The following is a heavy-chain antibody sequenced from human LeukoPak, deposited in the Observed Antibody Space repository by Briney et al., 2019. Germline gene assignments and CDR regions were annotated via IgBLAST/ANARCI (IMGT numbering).Heavy chain of an antibody. Sequence: PGGSLRLSCAASGFTVSSNYMSWVRQAPGKGLEWVSVIYSGGSTYYADSVKGRFTISRDNSKNTLYLQMNSLRAEDTAVYYCAKDRSRYDILTGYYLGYAFDIWGQGTMVTVSS. D-gene: IGHD3-9*01. CDR2: IYSGGST. CDR1: GFTVSSNY. J-gene: IGHJ3*02. V-gene: IGHV3-66*01. CDR3: AKDRSRYDILTGYYLGYAFDI.